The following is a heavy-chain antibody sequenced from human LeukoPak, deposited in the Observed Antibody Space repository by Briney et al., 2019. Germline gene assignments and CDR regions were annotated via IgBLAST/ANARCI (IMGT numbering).Heavy chain of an antibody. J-gene: IGHJ4*02. CDR2: ITSSSAHI. Sequence: GGSLRLSCVGSGFTFGSQTMSWVRQAPGKGLEWVSSITSSSAHIYYADSLEGRFIISRDNAKNSLFLQMNNLRSEDTALYYCARETVAGSNYWGQGTPVTVSS. V-gene: IGHV3-21*01. CDR3: ARETVAGSNY. CDR1: GFTFGSQT. D-gene: IGHD6-19*01.